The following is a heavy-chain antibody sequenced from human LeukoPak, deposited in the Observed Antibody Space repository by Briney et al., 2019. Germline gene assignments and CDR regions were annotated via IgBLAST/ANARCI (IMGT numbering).Heavy chain of an antibody. D-gene: IGHD2-2*01. CDR2: IQSHGSDI. V-gene: IGHV3-30*02. Sequence: GGSLRLSCAASGFTFTNSGMHWVRQAPGRGLEWVAFIQSHGSDIFYADSVEGRFTISRDNSKNTLYLQMNSLRPEDTAVYYCAKDNPIEKVPGLGPGSWGQGTLVTVSS. CDR3: AKDNPIEKVPGLGPGS. J-gene: IGHJ5*02. CDR1: GFTFTNSG.